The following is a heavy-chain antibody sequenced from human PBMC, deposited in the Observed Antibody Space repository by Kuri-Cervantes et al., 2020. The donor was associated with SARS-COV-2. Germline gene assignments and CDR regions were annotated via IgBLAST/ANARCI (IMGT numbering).Heavy chain of an antibody. V-gene: IGHV3-11*06. CDR3: AREGHSGLWY. CDR1: GFTFSDYY. Sequence: GESLKISCAASGFTFSDYYMSWIRQAPGKGLEWVSYISSSSSYTNYAGSVKGRFTISRDNAKNSLYLQMNSLRAEDTAVYYCAREGHSGLWYWGQGTLVTVSS. CDR2: ISSSSSYT. D-gene: IGHD6-13*01. J-gene: IGHJ4*02.